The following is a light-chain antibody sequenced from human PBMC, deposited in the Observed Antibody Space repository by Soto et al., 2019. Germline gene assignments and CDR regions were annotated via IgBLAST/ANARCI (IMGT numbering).Light chain of an antibody. CDR2: SVS. Sequence: EIVLTQSPATLSVSRGERVTLSCMATQDVGSLVAWYQQKPGQAPRLLIYSVSTRATDIAARFTGSGSGTDFTLSISSLQTEDFEVYYCQQYYHWPITFGPGTRLEIK. V-gene: IGKV3-15*01. CDR3: QQYYHWPIT. J-gene: IGKJ5*01. CDR1: QDVGSL.